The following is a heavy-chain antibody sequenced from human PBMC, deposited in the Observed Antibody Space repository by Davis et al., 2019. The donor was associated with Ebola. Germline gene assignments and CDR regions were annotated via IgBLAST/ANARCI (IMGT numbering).Heavy chain of an antibody. J-gene: IGHJ4*02. V-gene: IGHV3-30-3*01. Sequence: GESLKISCAASGFTFSSYAMHWVRQAPGKGLEWVAVISYDGSNKYYADSVKGRFTISRDNSKNTLYLQMNSLRAEDTAVYYCARRFGTTVWDYFDYWGQGTLVTVSS. D-gene: IGHD1-1*01. CDR2: ISYDGSNK. CDR3: ARRFGTTVWDYFDY. CDR1: GFTFSSYA.